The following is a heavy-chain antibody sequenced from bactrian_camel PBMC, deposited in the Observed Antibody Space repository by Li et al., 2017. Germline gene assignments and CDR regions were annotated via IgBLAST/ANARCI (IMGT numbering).Heavy chain of an antibody. Sequence: VQLVESGGGSVQSGGSLRLSCKVSGHSRGSNCVGWYRLPPGRAPAEREGIAAIRRDGGKTWYAASVKGRFTISHDNTKNTLYLEMNSLDLDDTAMYYCAADVSSWTYYQCWSRTESNFDYWGQGTQVTVS. D-gene: IGHD2*01. J-gene: IGHJ4*01. CDR3: AADVSSWTYYQCWSRTESNFDY. V-gene: IGHV3S32*01. CDR1: GHSRGSNC. CDR2: IRRDGGKT.